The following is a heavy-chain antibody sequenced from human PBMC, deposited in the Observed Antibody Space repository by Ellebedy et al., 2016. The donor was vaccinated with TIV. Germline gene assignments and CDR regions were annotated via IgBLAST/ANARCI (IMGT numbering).Heavy chain of an antibody. V-gene: IGHV1-18*01. CDR2: ISAYNGNT. D-gene: IGHD1-1*01. J-gene: IGHJ3*02. CDR1: GYTFTSYG. Sequence: ASVKVSCKASGYTFTSYGISWVRQAPGQGLEWMGWISAYNGNTNYAQKLQGRVTMTTDTSTSTAYMELRSLRSDDTAVYYCARVNGLEPTDAFDIWGQGTMVTVSS. CDR3: ARVNGLEPTDAFDI.